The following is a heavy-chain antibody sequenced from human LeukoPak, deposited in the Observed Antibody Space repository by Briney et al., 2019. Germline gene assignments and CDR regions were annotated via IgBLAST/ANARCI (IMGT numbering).Heavy chain of an antibody. CDR1: GLTFSSYT. V-gene: IGHV3-30-3*01. J-gene: IGHJ3*02. D-gene: IGHD5-24*01. Sequence: GGSLRLSCAASGLTFSSYTMHWVRQAPGKGLEWVAVISYAGNNENYADSVRGRFTISRDNSKNTLYLQMNSLRAEDTAVYYCVKDEVKSRDGYNLGAFDIWGQGTTVTVSS. CDR2: ISYAGNNE. CDR3: VKDEVKSRDGYNLGAFDI.